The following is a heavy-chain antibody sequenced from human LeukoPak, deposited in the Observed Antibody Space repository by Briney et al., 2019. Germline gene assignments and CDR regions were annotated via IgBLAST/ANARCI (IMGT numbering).Heavy chain of an antibody. J-gene: IGHJ4*02. D-gene: IGHD3-16*01. CDR2: IYYSGST. CDR3: ARGRYGWLPFDF. V-gene: IGHV4-61*05. CDR1: GGSISSSSYY. Sequence: SETLSLTCTVSGGSISSSSYYWGWIRQPPGKGLEWIGYIYYSGSTNYNPSLKSRVTISVDTSKNQFTLKLSSVTAADTALYYCARGRYGWLPFDFWGQGTLVTVSS.